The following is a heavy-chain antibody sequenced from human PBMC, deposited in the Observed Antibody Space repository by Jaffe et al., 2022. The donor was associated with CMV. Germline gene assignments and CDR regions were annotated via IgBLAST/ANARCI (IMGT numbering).Heavy chain of an antibody. J-gene: IGHJ4*02. D-gene: IGHD2-15*01. V-gene: IGHV4-34*01. CDR1: GGSFSGYY. Sequence: QVQLQQWGAGLLKPSETLSLTCAVYGGSFSGYYWSWIRQPPGKGLEWIGEINHSGSTNYNPSLKSRVTISVDTSKNQFSLKLSSVTAADTAVYYCASEHSEVVAATISVYWGQGTLVTVSS. CDR3: ASEHSEVVAATISVY. CDR2: INHSGST.